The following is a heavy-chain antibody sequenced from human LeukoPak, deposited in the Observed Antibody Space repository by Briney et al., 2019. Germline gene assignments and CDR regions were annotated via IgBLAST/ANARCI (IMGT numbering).Heavy chain of an antibody. D-gene: IGHD4-11*01. CDR3: AIVTDDYSNYATFDY. V-gene: IGHV4-39*07. CDR1: GDSISTRNYY. CDR2: MYYGATT. Sequence: PSETLSLTCTVSGDSISTRNYYWGWIRQAPGKGLEWIGTMYYGATTYYNPSLRSRVTISVDTSKNHFSLEMTSVTAGDTAVYYCAIVTDDYSNYATFDYWGQGTLVTVSS. J-gene: IGHJ4*02.